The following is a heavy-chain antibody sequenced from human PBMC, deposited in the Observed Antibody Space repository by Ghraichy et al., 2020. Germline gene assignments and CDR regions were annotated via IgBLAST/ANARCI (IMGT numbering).Heavy chain of an antibody. D-gene: IGHD7-27*01. CDR1: GGSITSGGYT. CDR2: IYQSGSTS. CDR3: ARVHRDATGDGYFDL. J-gene: IGHJ2*01. Sequence: SETLSLTCAVSGGSITSGGYTWGWIRQPPGEGLEWIACIYQSGSTSYYNPSLKSRATISVDGSKNNFSLKLSSVTAADTAVYYCARVHRDATGDGYFDLWGRGTLVAVSS. V-gene: IGHV4-30-2*01.